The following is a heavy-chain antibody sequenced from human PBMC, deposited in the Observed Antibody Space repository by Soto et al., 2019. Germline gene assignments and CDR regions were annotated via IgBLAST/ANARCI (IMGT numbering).Heavy chain of an antibody. D-gene: IGHD3-16*01. Sequence: EVKILESGGGLVQPGGSLRLSCAASGFAFDNYAMSWVRQAPGKGLEWVSYISGNGVNIYYAHSVKGRFTLYRDNSQSALFLQMLSLRDEDTAVYYCARDAAEINSYYIDFWGQGVLVTVSS. CDR3: ARDAAEINSYYIDF. J-gene: IGHJ4*02. CDR1: GFAFDNYA. V-gene: IGHV3-23*01. CDR2: ISGNGVNI.